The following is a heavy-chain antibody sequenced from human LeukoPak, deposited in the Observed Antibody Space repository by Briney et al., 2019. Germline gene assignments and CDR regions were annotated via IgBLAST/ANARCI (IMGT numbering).Heavy chain of an antibody. CDR3: ARDSRPIFEWQQLGGDY. V-gene: IGHV1-2*02. J-gene: IGHJ4*02. Sequence: GASVKVSCKASGYTLTGYYMHWVRQAPGQGLEWMGWINPNSGGTNYAQKFQGRVTMTRDTSISTAHMELSRLRSDDTAVYYCARDSRPIFEWQQLGGDYWGQGTLVTVSS. D-gene: IGHD6-13*01. CDR2: INPNSGGT. CDR1: GYTLTGYY.